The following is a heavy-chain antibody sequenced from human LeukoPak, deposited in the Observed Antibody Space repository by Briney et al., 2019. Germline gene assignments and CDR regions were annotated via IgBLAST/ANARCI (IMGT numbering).Heavy chain of an antibody. CDR2: ISGSSSYI. Sequence: PGGSLRLSCAASGFTFSSYSMNWVRQAPGKGLEWVSSISGSSSYIYYADSVKGRFTISRDNAKNSLYLQMNSLRAEDTAVYYCAKDHRGYCSSTSCFGFDYWGQGTLVTVTS. CDR1: GFTFSSYS. V-gene: IGHV3-21*01. J-gene: IGHJ4*02. CDR3: AKDHRGYCSSTSCFGFDY. D-gene: IGHD2-2*01.